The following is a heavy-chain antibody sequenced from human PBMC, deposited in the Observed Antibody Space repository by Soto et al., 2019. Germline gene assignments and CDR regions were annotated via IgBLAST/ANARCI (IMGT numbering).Heavy chain of an antibody. J-gene: IGHJ6*02. CDR3: APGGYSYGWNYYYYGMDV. CDR2: ILPIFGTA. V-gene: IGHV1-69*13. Sequence: SVKVSCKASGGTFSSYAISWVRQAPGQGLEWMGGILPIFGTANYAQKFQGRVTITADESTSTAYMELSSLRSEDTAVYYCAPGGYSYGWNYYYYGMDVWGQGTTVTVSS. D-gene: IGHD5-18*01. CDR1: GGTFSSYA.